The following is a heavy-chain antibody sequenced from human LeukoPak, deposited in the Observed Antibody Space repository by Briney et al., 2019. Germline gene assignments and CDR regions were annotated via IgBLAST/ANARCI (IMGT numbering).Heavy chain of an antibody. V-gene: IGHV4-34*01. CDR2: INHSGST. D-gene: IGHD6-13*01. J-gene: IGHJ4*02. CDR3: ARKKRGLYSSSWPQQEFSRQPFDY. Sequence: PSETLSLTCAVYGGSFSGYYWSWIRQPPGKGLEWIGEINHSGSTNYNPSLKSRVTISVDTSKNQFSLKLSSVTAADTAVYYCARKKRGLYSSSWPQQEFSRQPFDYWGQGTLVTVSS. CDR1: GGSFSGYY.